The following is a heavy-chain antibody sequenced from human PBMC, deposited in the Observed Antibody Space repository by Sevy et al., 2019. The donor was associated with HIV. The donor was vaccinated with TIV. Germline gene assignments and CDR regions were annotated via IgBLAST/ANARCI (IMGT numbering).Heavy chain of an antibody. CDR3: ASDRSSTSSTSLYFDY. J-gene: IGHJ4*02. CDR2: IWYDGSNK. Sequence: GGSLRLSCAASGFTFSSYGMHWVRQAPGKGLEWVAVIWYDGSNKYYADSVKGRFTISRDNSKNTLYLQMNSLGAEDTAVYYCASDRSSTSSTSLYFDYWGQGTLVTVSS. V-gene: IGHV3-33*08. D-gene: IGHD2-2*01. CDR1: GFTFSSYG.